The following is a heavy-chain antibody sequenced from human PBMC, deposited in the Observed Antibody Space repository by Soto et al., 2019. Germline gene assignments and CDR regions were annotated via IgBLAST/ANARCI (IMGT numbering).Heavy chain of an antibody. J-gene: IGHJ4*02. CDR3: ARRRGTDYGDYYFDY. CDR1: GGSISSYY. Sequence: QVQLQESGPGLVKPSETLSLTCTVSGGSISSYYWSWIRQPPGKGLEWIGYIYYSGSTNYNPSLKSRVTISVDTSKNQFSLKLSSVTAADTAVYYCARRRGTDYGDYYFDYWGQGTLVTVSS. D-gene: IGHD4-17*01. V-gene: IGHV4-59*08. CDR2: IYYSGST.